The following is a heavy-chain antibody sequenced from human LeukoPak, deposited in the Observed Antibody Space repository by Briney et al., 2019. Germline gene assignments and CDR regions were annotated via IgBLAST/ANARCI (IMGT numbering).Heavy chain of an antibody. CDR3: VRASVESGGAFDI. V-gene: IGHV4-59*01. J-gene: IGHJ3*02. Sequence: SETLSLTCTVSGGSISTDYWSWIRQPPRKGLDWIGYVSFGGGTNYNPSLKSRVITSADTSKNQFSLNLTSVTAADTAVYYCVRASVESGGAFDIWGQGTMVTVSS. D-gene: IGHD2-15*01. CDR2: VSFGGGT. CDR1: GGSISTDY.